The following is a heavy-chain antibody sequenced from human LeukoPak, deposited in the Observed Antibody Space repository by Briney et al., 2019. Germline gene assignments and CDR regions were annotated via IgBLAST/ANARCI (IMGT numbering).Heavy chain of an antibody. CDR3: TTDRAYYDSGSYHQAHFDY. CDR2: IKSKTDGGTT. CDR1: GFTFSGFS. D-gene: IGHD3-10*01. Sequence: AGGSLRLSCAVSGFTFSGFSMSWVRQAPGKGLEWVGRIKSKTDGGTTDYAAPVKGRFTISRDDSKNTLYLQMNSLKTEDTAVYYCTTDRAYYDSGSYHQAHFDYWGQGTLVTVSS. V-gene: IGHV3-15*01. J-gene: IGHJ4*02.